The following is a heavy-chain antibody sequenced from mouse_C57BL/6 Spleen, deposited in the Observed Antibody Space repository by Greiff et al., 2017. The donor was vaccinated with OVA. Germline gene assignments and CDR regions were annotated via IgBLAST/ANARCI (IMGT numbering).Heavy chain of an antibody. V-gene: IGHV1-81*01. CDR3: ARIDWEAWFAY. CDR1: GYTFTSYG. Sequence: QVQLQQSGAELARPGASVKLSCKASGYTFTSYGISWVKQRTGQGLEWIGEIYPRSGNTYYNEKFKGKATLTADKSSSTAYMELRSLTSEDSAVYFCARIDWEAWFAYWGQGTLVTVSA. CDR2: IYPRSGNT. J-gene: IGHJ3*01. D-gene: IGHD4-1*01.